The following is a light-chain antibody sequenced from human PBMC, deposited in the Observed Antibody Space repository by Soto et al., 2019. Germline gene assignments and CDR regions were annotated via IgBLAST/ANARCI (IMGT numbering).Light chain of an antibody. CDR2: AAS. Sequence: GARVGITCRASQGISSALAWYQQKPGKAPKLLIYAASILQSGVPSRFSGSGSGTEFTLTISSLQPDDFATYYCQQFNNYPLTFGQGTKVDI. CDR1: QGISSA. CDR3: QQFNNYPLT. J-gene: IGKJ1*01. V-gene: IGKV1D-13*01.